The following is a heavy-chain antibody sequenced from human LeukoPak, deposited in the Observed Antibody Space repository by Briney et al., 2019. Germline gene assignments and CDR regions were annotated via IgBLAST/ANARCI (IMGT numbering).Heavy chain of an antibody. CDR3: SGATMRGFLDRFDP. V-gene: IGHV1-69*13. CDR2: IIPIFCTG. D-gene: IGHD3-3*01. J-gene: IGHJ5*02. Sequence: SVKVSCQASGGTFSSYAISLLRQAPAPGLEWLGGIIPIFCTGNYAQKFQRRVTITADESPVTAYMELSSLRSEDPPLYHLSGATMRGFLDRFDPWGQGTQVAVSS. CDR1: GGTFSSYA.